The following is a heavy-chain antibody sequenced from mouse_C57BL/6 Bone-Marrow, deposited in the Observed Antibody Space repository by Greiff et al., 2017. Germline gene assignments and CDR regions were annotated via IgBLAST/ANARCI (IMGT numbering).Heavy chain of an antibody. CDR1: GYTFTSYW. D-gene: IGHD1-1*01. CDR2: IDPNSGGT. Sequence: QVQLQQPGAELVKPGASVKLSCKASGYTFTSYWMHWVKQRPGRGLEWIGRIDPNSGGTTYNEKFKSKATLTVDKPSSTAYMQLSSLTSEESAVYYCAREIYYYRWDAMDYWGQGTSVTVSS. J-gene: IGHJ4*01. V-gene: IGHV1-72*01. CDR3: AREIYYYRWDAMDY.